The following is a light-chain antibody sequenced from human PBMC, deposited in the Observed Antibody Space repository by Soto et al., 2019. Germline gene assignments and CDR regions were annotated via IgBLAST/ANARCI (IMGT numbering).Light chain of an antibody. CDR3: QQSYSAPYT. CDR2: GAA. V-gene: IGKV1-39*01. CDR1: QNIDRY. J-gene: IGKJ2*01. Sequence: DIQMTQSPSSLSASVGDRVSISCRTSQNIDRYLNWYQQKPGKAPQVLISGAASLQSGVPSRFSGSGSGTEFTLSISSLQPEDFATYFCQQSYSAPYTFGQGNRLEI.